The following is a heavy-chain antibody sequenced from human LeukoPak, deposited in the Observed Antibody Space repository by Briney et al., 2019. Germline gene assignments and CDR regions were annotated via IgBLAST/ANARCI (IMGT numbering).Heavy chain of an antibody. CDR1: GFTFSNYW. V-gene: IGHV3-74*01. Sequence: VGSLRLSCAASGFTFSNYWMHWIREAPGKGLGWVSRMNSELSTTTYADSVHGRCTIYGDNPKNGLYLQMSSLRAEDTAVYYCSRGFIWYRVDYWGRGTLVTVSS. D-gene: IGHD6-13*01. CDR2: MNSELSTT. J-gene: IGHJ4*02. CDR3: SRGFIWYRVDY.